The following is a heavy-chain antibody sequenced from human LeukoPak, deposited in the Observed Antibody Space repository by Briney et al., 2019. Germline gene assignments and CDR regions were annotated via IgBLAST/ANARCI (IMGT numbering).Heavy chain of an antibody. CDR1: GYSCTSYW. V-gene: IGHV5-51*01. J-gene: IGHJ5*02. Sequence: GEALKISCKGSGYSCTSYWIGWVRQMPGKGLEWMGIIYLCDSDTRYSPSFQGQVTISADKSISTAYLQWSSMQASDTAMYYCARVVAAAGTRWFDPWGQGTLVTVSS. D-gene: IGHD6-13*01. CDR3: ARVVAAAGTRWFDP. CDR2: IYLCDSDT.